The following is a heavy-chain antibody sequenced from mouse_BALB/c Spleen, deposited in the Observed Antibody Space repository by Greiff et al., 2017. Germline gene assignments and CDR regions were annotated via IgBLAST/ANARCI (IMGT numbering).Heavy chain of an antibody. D-gene: IGHD2-1*01. CDR1: GYTFTDYW. V-gene: IGHV1-69*01. CDR3: ARYGNYVDY. Sequence: VQLQQPGAELVMPGASVKMSCKASGYTFTDYWMHWVKQRPGQGLEWIGAIDTSDSYTSYNQKFKGKATLTVDESSSTAYMQLSSLTSEDSAVYYCARYGNYVDYWGQGTTLTVSS. J-gene: IGHJ2*01. CDR2: IDTSDSYT.